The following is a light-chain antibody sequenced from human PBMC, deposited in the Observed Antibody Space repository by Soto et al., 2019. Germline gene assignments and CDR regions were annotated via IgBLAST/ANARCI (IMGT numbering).Light chain of an antibody. J-gene: IGKJ1*01. CDR1: QSVSSTH. CDR3: QKYGSSPQT. CDR2: GAS. V-gene: IGKV3-20*01. Sequence: ESVLTQSPGTLSLSPGERATLSCRASQSVSSTHLAWYQQKRGQPPRLLIYGASSRATGTPGRFNVSGSGTDFTLTITRLEPEDFAVYYCQKYGSSPQTFGQGTKVDIK.